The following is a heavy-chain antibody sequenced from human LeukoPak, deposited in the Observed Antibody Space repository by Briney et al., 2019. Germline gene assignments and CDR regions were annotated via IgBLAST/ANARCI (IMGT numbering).Heavy chain of an antibody. CDR1: GGSFSGYY. CDR2: INHRGTH. Sequence: PSETLSLTCAVYGGSFSGYYWSWIRQPPGKGLEWLGEINHRGTHEYNPSLKSRVTMSVDTSKNEFSLRLTSVTAADTAVYYCARTIVGPGTSYFDQWGQGTLVTVSS. V-gene: IGHV4-34*01. J-gene: IGHJ4*02. CDR3: ARTIVGPGTSYFDQ. D-gene: IGHD1-26*01.